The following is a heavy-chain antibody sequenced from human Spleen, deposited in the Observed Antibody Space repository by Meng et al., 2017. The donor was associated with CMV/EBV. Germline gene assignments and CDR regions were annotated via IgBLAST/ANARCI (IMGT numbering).Heavy chain of an antibody. J-gene: IGHJ6*02. Sequence: GSLRLSCAASGFTFSSYAMHWVRQAPGKGLEWVAVISYDGSNKYYADSVKGRFTISRDNSKNTLYLQMNSLRAEDTAVYYCAKVRVSSATNIYYYYGLDVWGQGTTVTVSS. V-gene: IGHV3-30-3*01. CDR3: AKVRVSSATNIYYYYGLDV. D-gene: IGHD2-2*01. CDR1: GFTFSSYA. CDR2: ISYDGSNK.